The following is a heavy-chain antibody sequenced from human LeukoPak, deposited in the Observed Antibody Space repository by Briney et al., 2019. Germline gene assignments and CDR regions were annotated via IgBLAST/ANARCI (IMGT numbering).Heavy chain of an antibody. D-gene: IGHD1/OR15-1a*01. V-gene: IGHV3-33*01. CDR2: IAYDGSRA. Sequence: GGSLRLSCAGSGFTFGGYGMHWFRQTPGKGLEWVAVIAYDGSRAFYADSVKGRFTISRDNSKNTMSVQMDDLRAEDTAVYYCTRCNNDHFDYWGQGALVTVSS. CDR1: GFTFGGYG. CDR3: TRCNNDHFDY. J-gene: IGHJ4*02.